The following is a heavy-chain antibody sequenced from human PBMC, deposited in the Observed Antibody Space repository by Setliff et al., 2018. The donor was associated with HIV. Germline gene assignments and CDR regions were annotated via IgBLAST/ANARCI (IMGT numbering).Heavy chain of an antibody. J-gene: IGHJ4*02. Sequence: GGSLRLSCVASGINFKSSHMNWVRQAPGKGLEWVSSISSSGRNINYADSVKGRFTISRGTSDNTLYLHMNDLRPEDSALYYCARGGTEYYYYFDLWGQGTPVTVSS. CDR3: ARGGTEYYYYFDL. V-gene: IGHV3-21*06. CDR2: ISSSGRNI. CDR1: GINFKSSH. D-gene: IGHD3-10*01.